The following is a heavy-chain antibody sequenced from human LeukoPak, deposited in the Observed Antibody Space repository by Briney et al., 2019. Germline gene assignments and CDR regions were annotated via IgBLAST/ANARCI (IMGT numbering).Heavy chain of an antibody. J-gene: IGHJ4*02. V-gene: IGHV4-59*12. CDR1: GASISPFY. CDR2: ISYSGST. D-gene: IGHD2-2*01. CDR3: ARLRAAPWGFDY. Sequence: SETLSLTCTVSGASISPFYWSWIRQPPGKGLEWIGYISYSGSTNYNPSLKSRVTISVDTSKNQFSLKLNSVTAADTALYYCARLRAAPWGFDYWGQGSLVPVSS.